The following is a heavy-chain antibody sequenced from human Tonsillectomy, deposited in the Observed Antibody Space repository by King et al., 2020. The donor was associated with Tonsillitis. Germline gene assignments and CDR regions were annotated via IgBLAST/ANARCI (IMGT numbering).Heavy chain of an antibody. V-gene: IGHV3-48*03. CDR3: ARGTYYDFWSGTYYFDY. Sequence: VQLVESGGGLVQPGGSLRLSCAASGFTFSSYEMNWVRQAPGKGLEWVSYISSSGSTIYSADSVKGRFTNSRDNAKNSLYLQMNSLRAEDTAVYYCARGTYYDFWSGTYYFDYWGQGTLVTVSS. CDR1: GFTFSSYE. J-gene: IGHJ4*02. D-gene: IGHD3-3*01. CDR2: ISSSGSTI.